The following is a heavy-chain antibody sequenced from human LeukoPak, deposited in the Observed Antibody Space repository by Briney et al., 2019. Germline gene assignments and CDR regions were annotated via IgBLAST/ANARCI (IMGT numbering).Heavy chain of an antibody. J-gene: IGHJ6*04. D-gene: IGHD6-19*01. CDR3: AKDRGGSGWPRFNYYYGMDV. Sequence: PGGSLRLSCAASGFTLSSYGMHWVRQAPGKGLEWVAVISYDGSNKYYADSVKGRFTISRDNSKNTLYLQMNSLRAEDTAVYYCAKDRGGSGWPRFNYYYGMDVWGKGTTVTVSS. CDR1: GFTLSSYG. CDR2: ISYDGSNK. V-gene: IGHV3-30*18.